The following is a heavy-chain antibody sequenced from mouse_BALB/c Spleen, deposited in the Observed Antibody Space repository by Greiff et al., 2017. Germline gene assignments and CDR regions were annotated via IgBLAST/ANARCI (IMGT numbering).Heavy chain of an antibody. CDR3: ARYYGNSRYFDV. J-gene: IGHJ1*01. V-gene: IGHV3-2*02. Sequence: EVQRVESGPGLVKPSQSLSLTCTVTGYSITSDYAWNWIRQFPGNKLEWMGYISYSGSTSYNPSLKSRISITRDTSKNQFFLQLNSVTTEDTATYYCARYYGNSRYFDVWGAGTTVTVSS. D-gene: IGHD2-1*01. CDR2: ISYSGST. CDR1: GYSITSDYA.